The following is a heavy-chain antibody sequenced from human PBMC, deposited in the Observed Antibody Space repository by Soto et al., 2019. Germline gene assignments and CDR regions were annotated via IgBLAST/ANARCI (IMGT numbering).Heavy chain of an antibody. D-gene: IGHD2-15*01. CDR2: IYYSGST. CDR3: ARYCSGGSCYSPGAFDI. CDR1: GGSISSYY. Sequence: SETLSLTCTVSGGSISSYYWSWIRQPPGKGLEWIGYIYYSGSTNYNPSLKSRVTISVDTSNNQFSLKLSSVTAADTAVYYCARYCSGGSCYSPGAFDIWGQGTMVTVSS. V-gene: IGHV4-59*08. J-gene: IGHJ3*02.